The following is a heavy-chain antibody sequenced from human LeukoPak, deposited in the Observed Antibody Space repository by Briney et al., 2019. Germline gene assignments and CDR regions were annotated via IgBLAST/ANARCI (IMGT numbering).Heavy chain of an antibody. D-gene: IGHD2-15*01. CDR2: INHSGST. CDR3: TSLYCSGGSCYSNWFDP. Sequence: PSETLSLTCAVYGGSFSGYYWSWIRQPPGEGLEWIGEINHSGSTNYNPSLKSRVTISVDTSKNQFSLKLSSVTAADTAVYYCTSLYCSGGSCYSNWFDPWGQGTLVTVSS. CDR1: GGSFSGYY. J-gene: IGHJ5*02. V-gene: IGHV4-34*01.